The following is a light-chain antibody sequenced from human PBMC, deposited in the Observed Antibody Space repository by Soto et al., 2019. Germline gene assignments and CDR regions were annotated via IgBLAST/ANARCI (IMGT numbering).Light chain of an antibody. CDR3: QQASNFPLT. V-gene: IGKV1-12*01. CDR2: AAS. J-gene: IGKJ4*01. CDR1: QDISSW. Sequence: DIQMTQSPSSVSASVGDRVTITCWASQDISSWLAWFQQRPGRAPKLLIYAASTLQSGVPSRFSGSGSGTVFTLTISSLQPEDFGTYYCQQASNFPLTFGGGTKVDIK.